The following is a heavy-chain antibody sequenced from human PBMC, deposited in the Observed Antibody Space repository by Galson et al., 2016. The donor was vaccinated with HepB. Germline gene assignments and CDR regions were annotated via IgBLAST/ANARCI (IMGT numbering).Heavy chain of an antibody. CDR3: ATGFTNTLGTCQH. J-gene: IGHJ1*01. CDR2: ISGYNGNT. Sequence: SVKVSCKASGYTFTSYGITWVRQAPGQGLEWMGWISGYNGNTHYAQKFQGRVIMTTDTSTSTAYMELKSLKSDDTAVYYCATGFTNTLGTCQHWGQGTLVTVAS. V-gene: IGHV1-18*01. D-gene: IGHD2-2*01. CDR1: GYTFTSYG.